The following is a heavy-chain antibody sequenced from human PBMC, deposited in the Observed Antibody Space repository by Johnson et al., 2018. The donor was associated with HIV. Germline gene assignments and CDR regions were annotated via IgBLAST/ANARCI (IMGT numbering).Heavy chain of an antibody. CDR3: ERLPSGYNRDSFNI. Sequence: QVQLVESGGGVVQPGRSLKLSCAASEFTFSNYAMHWVRQAPGKGLEWVSGISWNSVTIGYADSVTGRSTISRDYSKNILYLQMNSLRAEDTATYSCERLPSGYNRDSFNIWGQGTMVTVSS. CDR1: EFTFSNYA. D-gene: IGHD5-18*01. CDR2: ISWNSVTI. J-gene: IGHJ3*02. V-gene: IGHV3-30*04.